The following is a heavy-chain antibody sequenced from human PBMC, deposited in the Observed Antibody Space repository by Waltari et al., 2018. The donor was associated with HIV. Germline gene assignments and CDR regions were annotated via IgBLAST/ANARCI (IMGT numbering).Heavy chain of an antibody. CDR2: INHSGST. CDR1: GGSFSGYY. D-gene: IGHD3-3*01. CDR3: ARGRSYYDFWSGYYTGDFDY. Sequence: QVQLQQWGAGLLKPSETLSLTCAVYGGSFSGYYWSWIRQPPGRGLEWIGEINHSGSTNYNPSLKSRVTISVDTSKNQFSLKLSSVTAADTAVYYCARGRSYYDFWSGYYTGDFDYWGQGTLVTVSS. V-gene: IGHV4-34*01. J-gene: IGHJ4*02.